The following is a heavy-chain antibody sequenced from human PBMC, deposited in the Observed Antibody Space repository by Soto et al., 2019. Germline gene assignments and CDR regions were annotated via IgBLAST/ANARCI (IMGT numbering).Heavy chain of an antibody. CDR1: GFTFSSYA. CDR3: AKDKQQLVLQAYDY. J-gene: IGHJ4*02. Sequence: GGSLRLSCAASGFTFSSYAMSWVRQAPGKGLEWVSAISGSGGSTYYADSVKGRFTISRDNSKNTLYLQMNSLRAEDTAVYYCAKDKQQLVLQAYDYWGQGTLVTVSS. CDR2: ISGSGGST. D-gene: IGHD6-13*01. V-gene: IGHV3-23*01.